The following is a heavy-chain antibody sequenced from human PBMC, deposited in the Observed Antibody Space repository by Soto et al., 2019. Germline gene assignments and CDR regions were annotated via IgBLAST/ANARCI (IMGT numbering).Heavy chain of an antibody. CDR2: INHSGST. CDR3: ARGGNSGSYSRGYFDY. D-gene: IGHD1-26*01. J-gene: IGHJ4*02. Sequence: SETLSLTCAVYGGSFSGYYWSWIRQPPGKGLEWIGEINHSGSTNYNPSLKSRVTISVDTSKNQFSLKLSSVTAADTAVYYCARGGNSGSYSRGYFDYWGQGTLVTVSS. CDR1: GGSFSGYY. V-gene: IGHV4-34*01.